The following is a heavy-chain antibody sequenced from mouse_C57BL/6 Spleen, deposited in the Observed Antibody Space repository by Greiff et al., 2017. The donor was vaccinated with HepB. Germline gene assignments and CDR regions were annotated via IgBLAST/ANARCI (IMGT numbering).Heavy chain of an antibody. CDR2: ISDGGSYT. V-gene: IGHV5-4*01. J-gene: IGHJ3*01. D-gene: IGHD1-1*01. Sequence: EVQLVESGGGLVKPGGSLKLSCAASGFTFSSYAMSWVRQTPEKRLEWVATISDGGSYTYYPDNVKGRFTISRDNAKNNLYLQMSHLKSEDTAMYYCARGGYGSSYGGFAYWGQGTLVTVSA. CDR3: ARGGYGSSYGGFAY. CDR1: GFTFSSYA.